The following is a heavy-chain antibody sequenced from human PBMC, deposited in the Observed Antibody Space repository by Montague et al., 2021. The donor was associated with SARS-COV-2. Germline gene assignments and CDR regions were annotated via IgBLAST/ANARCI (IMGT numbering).Heavy chain of an antibody. Sequence: SLRLSCAASGFPFSSHAMRWVRQAPGKGLEWVSTITSDSGTTYYADSVKGRFTISRDNSKNTLYLQMNSLRVNDTAVYYCARDCGSSSCTNWGYWGQGTLVTVSS. V-gene: IGHV3-23*01. CDR1: GFPFSSHA. CDR3: ARDCGSSSCTNWGY. CDR2: ITSDSGTT. J-gene: IGHJ4*02. D-gene: IGHD2-2*01.